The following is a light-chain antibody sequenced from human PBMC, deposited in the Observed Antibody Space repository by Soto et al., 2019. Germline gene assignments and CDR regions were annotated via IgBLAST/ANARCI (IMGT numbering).Light chain of an antibody. CDR3: QQYGSSRT. CDR2: GAS. CDR1: QSVSSTY. V-gene: IGKV3-20*01. J-gene: IGKJ1*01. Sequence: PGERATLSCRASQSVSSTYLAWYQQKPGQAPRLLIYGASSRATGIPDRFSGSGSGTDFTLTISRLEPEDFAVYYCQQYGSSRTFGQGTKVEIK.